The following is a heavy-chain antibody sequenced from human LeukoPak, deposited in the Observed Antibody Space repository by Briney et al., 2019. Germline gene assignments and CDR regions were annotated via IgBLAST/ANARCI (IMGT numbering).Heavy chain of an antibody. CDR2: INSGSSAI. CDR1: GFTFSSYS. J-gene: IGHJ3*02. D-gene: IGHD3-22*01. Sequence: GGALRLSCAASGFTFSSYSMNWVRQAPGKGLDWVSSINSGSSAIYYADSVRGRFTISRDNAKNSLYLQMNSLRDDDTAVYYCARSGPNSSGYYPDAFDIWGQGTMVTVSS. V-gene: IGHV3-48*02. CDR3: ARSGPNSSGYYPDAFDI.